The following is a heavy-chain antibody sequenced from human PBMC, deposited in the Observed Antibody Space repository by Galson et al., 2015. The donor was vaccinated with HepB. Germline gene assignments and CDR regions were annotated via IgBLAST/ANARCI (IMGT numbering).Heavy chain of an antibody. V-gene: IGHV1-24*01. D-gene: IGHD3-3*01. CDR1: GYTLTELS. J-gene: IGHJ3*02. CDR3: ATGARNPPSTTIFGVVIIYDAFDI. Sequence: SVKVSCKVSGYTLTELSMHWVRQAPGKGLEWMGGFDPEDGETIYAQKFQGRVTMTEDTSTDTAYMELSSLRSEDTAVYYCATGARNPPSTTIFGVVIIYDAFDIWGQGTMVTVSS. CDR2: FDPEDGET.